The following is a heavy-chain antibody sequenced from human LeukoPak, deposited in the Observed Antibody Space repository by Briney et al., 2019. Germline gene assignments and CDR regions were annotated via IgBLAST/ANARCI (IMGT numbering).Heavy chain of an antibody. CDR3: ATQGGNFDY. J-gene: IGHJ4*02. Sequence: GGSLRLSCAASGFTFNSYAMSWVRQAPGKGLEWVSIISASGGSTYYEDSVKGRFTISRDNSKNTLYLQMNSLRAEDTAVYYCATQGGNFDYWGQGTLVTVSS. D-gene: IGHD3-16*01. CDR2: ISASGGST. CDR1: GFTFNSYA. V-gene: IGHV3-23*01.